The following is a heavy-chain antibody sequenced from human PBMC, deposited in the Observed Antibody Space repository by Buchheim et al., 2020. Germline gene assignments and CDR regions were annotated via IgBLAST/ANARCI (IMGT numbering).Heavy chain of an antibody. D-gene: IGHD2-2*01. CDR2: INPSGGST. CDR3: ARARVVPAAAAYYFDY. CDR1: GYTFTSYY. V-gene: IGHV1-46*03. J-gene: IGHJ4*02. Sequence: QVQLVQSGAEVKKPGASVKVSCKASGYTFTSYYMHWVRQAPGQGLEWMGIINPSGGSTSYAQKFQGRVTMTRDPSTSPVYMELSSLRSEDTAVYYCARARVVPAAAAYYFDYWGQGTL.